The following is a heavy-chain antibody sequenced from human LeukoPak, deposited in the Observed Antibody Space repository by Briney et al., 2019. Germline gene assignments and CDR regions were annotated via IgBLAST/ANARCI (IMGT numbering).Heavy chain of an antibody. CDR2: IYTSGST. V-gene: IGHV4-4*09. D-gene: IGHD2-2*01. CDR3: ARQKCTSTSCLTKNAFDI. J-gene: IGHJ3*02. Sequence: SETLSLTCTVSGSISGYYWSWIRPPPGKGLEWIGYIYTSGSTNYNPSLESRVTISVDTSKNQFSLDLSSVTAADTAVYYCARQKCTSTSCLTKNAFDIWGQGTMVTVSS. CDR1: GSISGYY.